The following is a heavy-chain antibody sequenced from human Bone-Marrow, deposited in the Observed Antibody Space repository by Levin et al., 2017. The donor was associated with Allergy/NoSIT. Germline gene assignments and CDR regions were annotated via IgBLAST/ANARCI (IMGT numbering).Heavy chain of an antibody. D-gene: IGHD5-12*01. Sequence: PRASVKVSCAASGFTFSSYAMAWVRQAPGKGLDCVSSISGSGGTTYFADSVKGRFTISRDNSRNTLYLQMNSLRAEDTAVYYCAKMSGVAASSAAAFDIWGQGTMVTFSS. CDR2: ISGSGGTT. CDR3: AKMSGVAASSAAAFDI. J-gene: IGHJ3*02. V-gene: IGHV3-23*01. CDR1: GFTFSSYA.